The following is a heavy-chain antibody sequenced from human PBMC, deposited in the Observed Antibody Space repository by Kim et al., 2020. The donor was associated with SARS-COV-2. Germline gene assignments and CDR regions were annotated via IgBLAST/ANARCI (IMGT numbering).Heavy chain of an antibody. V-gene: IGHV3-23*01. CDR1: GFTFSSYA. D-gene: IGHD3-9*01. J-gene: IGHJ4*02. CDR2: ISGSGGST. CDR3: AKEGYSYYDILTGYWATSPFDY. Sequence: GGSLRLSCAASGFTFSSYAMSWVRQAPGKGLEWVSAISGSGGSTYYADSVKGRFTISRDNSKNTLYLQMNSLRAEDTAVYYCAKEGYSYYDILTGYWATSPFDYWGQGTLVTVSS.